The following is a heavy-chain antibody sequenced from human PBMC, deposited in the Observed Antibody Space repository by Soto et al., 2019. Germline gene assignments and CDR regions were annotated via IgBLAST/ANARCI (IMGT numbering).Heavy chain of an antibody. CDR3: ARDLGAVAGTTGY. CDR2: ISSSSSYI. Sequence: EVQLVESGGGLVKPGGSLRLSCAASGFTFSSYSMNWVRQAPGKGLEWVSSISSSSSYIDHADSVKGRFTISRDNAKNALYLQMNSLRAEDTAVYYCARDLGAVAGTTGYWGHGTLVTVSS. CDR1: GFTFSSYS. D-gene: IGHD6-19*01. V-gene: IGHV3-21*01. J-gene: IGHJ4*01.